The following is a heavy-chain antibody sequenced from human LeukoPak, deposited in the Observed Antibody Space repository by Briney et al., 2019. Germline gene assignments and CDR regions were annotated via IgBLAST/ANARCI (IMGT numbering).Heavy chain of an antibody. Sequence: ASVKVSCKASGYTFTSYDINWVRQATGQGLEWMGWMNPNSGNTGYAQEFQGRVTMTRNTSISTAYMELSSLRSEDTAVYYCARRSLDRYCSSTSCYTFYYMDVWGKGTTVTVSS. D-gene: IGHD2-2*02. CDR3: ARRSLDRYCSSTSCYTFYYMDV. V-gene: IGHV1-8*01. CDR2: MNPNSGNT. CDR1: GYTFTSYD. J-gene: IGHJ6*03.